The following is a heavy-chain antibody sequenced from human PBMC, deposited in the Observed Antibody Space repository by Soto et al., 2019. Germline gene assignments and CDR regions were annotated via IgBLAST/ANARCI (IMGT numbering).Heavy chain of an antibody. V-gene: IGHV4-4*07. CDR1: GGSISSYY. D-gene: IGHD3-22*01. CDR3: ARVGAYYYDSSGDNWFDP. CDR2: IYTSGST. J-gene: IGHJ5*02. Sequence: QVQLQESGPGLVKPSETLSLTCTVSGGSISSYYWSWIRQPAGKGLEWIGRIYTSGSTNYNPSLKSRVTMSVDTSKNQFSLKLSSVTAADTAVYYCARVGAYYYDSSGDNWFDPWGQGTLVTVSS.